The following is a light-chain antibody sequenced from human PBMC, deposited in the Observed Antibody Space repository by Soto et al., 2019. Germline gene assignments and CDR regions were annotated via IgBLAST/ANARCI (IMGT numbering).Light chain of an antibody. Sequence: AIQLTQSPSSLSASVGDSVTITCRASQGISSALAWYQQTPGRPPKLLIYDASTLESGVPSRFSGSRSGTDFTLTVSSLQPEDCAVYYGQQRSNWQGATFGGGTKVDIK. CDR1: QGISSA. J-gene: IGKJ4*01. V-gene: IGKV1-13*02. CDR2: DAS. CDR3: QQRSNWQGAT.